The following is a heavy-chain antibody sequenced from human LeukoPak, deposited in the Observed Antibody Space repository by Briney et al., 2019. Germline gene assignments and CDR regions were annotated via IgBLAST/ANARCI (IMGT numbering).Heavy chain of an antibody. CDR2: IYFSGPT. V-gene: IGHV4-31*03. CDR1: GGSTATNFY. CDR3: VRDHDRSGYFDY. Sequence: SETLSLTCNVSGGSTATNFYWTWIRQRPVTGLEWIGYIYFSGPTYYNPSLKSRLTLSLDSSRNQFSLNLESVTAADSAVYFCVRDHDRSGYFDYWGQGTLVTVSS. J-gene: IGHJ4*02. D-gene: IGHD3-3*01.